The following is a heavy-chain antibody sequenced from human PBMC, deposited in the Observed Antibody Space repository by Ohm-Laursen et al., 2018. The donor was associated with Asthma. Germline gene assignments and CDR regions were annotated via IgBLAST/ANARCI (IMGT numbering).Heavy chain of an antibody. Sequence: SLRLSCAASGITFSKAWMSWVRQAPGKGLEWVSYTSGTGSVIYYADSVKGRFTISWDDAKNSLYLQMNSLRVDDTAVYYCATLGDSSITQWGQGTLVTVSS. CDR2: TSGTGSVI. J-gene: IGHJ4*02. D-gene: IGHD3-16*01. CDR1: GITFSKAW. V-gene: IGHV3-11*01. CDR3: ATLGDSSITQ.